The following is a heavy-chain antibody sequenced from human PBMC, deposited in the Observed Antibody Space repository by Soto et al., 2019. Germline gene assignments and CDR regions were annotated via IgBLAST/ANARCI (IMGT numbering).Heavy chain of an antibody. CDR3: ARHGSNDSSGYHVGY. CDR1: GGSISSYY. Sequence: PSETLSLTCTVSGGSISSYYWSWIRQPPGKGLEWIGYIYYSGRNYNPSLKSRVTISVDTSKNQFSLKLSSVTAADTAVYYCARHGSNDSSGYHVGYWGQGTLVTVS. J-gene: IGHJ4*02. D-gene: IGHD3-22*01. CDR2: IYYSGR. V-gene: IGHV4-59*08.